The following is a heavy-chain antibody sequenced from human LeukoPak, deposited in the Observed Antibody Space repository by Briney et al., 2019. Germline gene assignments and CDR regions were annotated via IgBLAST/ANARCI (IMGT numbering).Heavy chain of an antibody. CDR1: GGTFSSYA. D-gene: IGHD3-3*01. J-gene: IGHJ6*02. V-gene: IGHV1-69*13. Sequence: SVKVSCQASGGTFSSYAISWVRQAPGQGLEWMGGIIPIFGTANYAQKFQGRVTITADESTSTAYMELSSLRSEDTAVYYCAREPRITIFGVVRRVYGMDVWGQGTTVTVSS. CDR3: AREPRITIFGVVRRVYGMDV. CDR2: IIPIFGTA.